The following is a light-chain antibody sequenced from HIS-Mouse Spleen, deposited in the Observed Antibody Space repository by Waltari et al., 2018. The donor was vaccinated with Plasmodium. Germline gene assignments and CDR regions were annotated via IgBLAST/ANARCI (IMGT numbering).Light chain of an antibody. V-gene: IGLV3-10*01. J-gene: IGLJ3*02. CDR3: YSTDSSGNHRV. CDR2: EDS. Sequence: SYELTQPPSVSVSPLQTPRITCSGDAWPKKSDYWYQQKSGQAPVLVIYEDSKRPSGIPERFSGSSSGTMSTLTISGAQVEDEADYYCYSTDSSGNHRVFGGGTKLTVL. CDR1: AWPKKS.